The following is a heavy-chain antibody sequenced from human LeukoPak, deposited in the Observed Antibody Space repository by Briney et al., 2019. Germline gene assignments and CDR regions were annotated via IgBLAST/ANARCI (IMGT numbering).Heavy chain of an antibody. CDR1: GYTFTSYY. Sequence: GASVKVSCKASGYTFTSYYMHWVRQAPGQGLEWMGIINPSGGSTSYAQKFQGRVTVTRDTSTSTVYMELSSLRSDDTAVYFCLTTQRNNFDYWGQGTLVTVSS. J-gene: IGHJ4*02. CDR2: INPSGGST. CDR3: LTTQRNNFDY. V-gene: IGHV1-46*01. D-gene: IGHD4-11*01.